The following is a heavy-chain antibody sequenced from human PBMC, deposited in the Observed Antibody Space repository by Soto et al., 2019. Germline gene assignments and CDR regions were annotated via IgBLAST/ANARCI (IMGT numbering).Heavy chain of an antibody. V-gene: IGHV1-3*01. CDR2: INAGNGNT. CDR1: GYTFTSYA. CDR3: AKSATVPAAIAY. J-gene: IGHJ4*02. Sequence: ASVKVSCKASGYTFTSYAMHWVRQAPGQRLEWMGWINAGNGNTKYSQKFQGRVTITRDTSASTAYMELSSLRSEDTAVYYCAKSATVPAAIAYWGQGTLVTVSS. D-gene: IGHD2-2*02.